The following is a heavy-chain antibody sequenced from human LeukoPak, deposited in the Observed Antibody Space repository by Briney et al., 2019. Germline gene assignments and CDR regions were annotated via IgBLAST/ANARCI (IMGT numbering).Heavy chain of an antibody. D-gene: IGHD2-15*01. CDR2: ISSGSTYI. CDR1: GFTFISYS. CDR3: ARDFRHCFDY. J-gene: IGHJ4*02. V-gene: IGHV3-21*01. Sequence: GGSLRLSCAASGFTFISYSLNWVRQAPGKGLEWVSSISSGSTYIYYADSLKGRFTISRDNAKNSLYLQMNSLRAEDTAVYYCARDFRHCFDYWGQGTLVTVSS.